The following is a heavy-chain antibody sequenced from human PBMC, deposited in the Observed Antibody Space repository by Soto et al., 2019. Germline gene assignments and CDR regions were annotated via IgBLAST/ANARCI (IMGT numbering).Heavy chain of an antibody. CDR1: GFTFISYS. D-gene: IGHD3-10*01. CDR3: ARAPTYYFGSGSYLDY. J-gene: IGHJ4*02. V-gene: IGHV3-21*01. CDR2: ITSRSSYI. Sequence: ESVGGLVKPGGSLRLSCAASGFTFISYSMNWVRQVPGRGLEWVSSITSRSSYIYYADSVKGRFTISRDNAKNSLFLQMNSLRAEDTAVYYCARAPTYYFGSGSYLDYWGQGTLVTVSP.